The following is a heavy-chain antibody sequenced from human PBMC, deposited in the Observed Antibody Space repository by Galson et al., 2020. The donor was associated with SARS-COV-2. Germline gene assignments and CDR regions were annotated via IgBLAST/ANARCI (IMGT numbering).Heavy chain of an antibody. V-gene: IGHV3-7*03. CDR1: GFTFSSYW. CDR3: ARDQIAVAGGIDY. D-gene: IGHD6-19*01. J-gene: IGHJ4*02. Sequence: GGSLRLSCAASGFTFSSYWMSWVRQAPGKGLEWVANIKQDGSEKYYVDSVKGRFTISRDNAKNSLYLQMNSLSAEDTAVYYCARDQIAVAGGIDYGGQGTLVIVSS. CDR2: IKQDGSEK.